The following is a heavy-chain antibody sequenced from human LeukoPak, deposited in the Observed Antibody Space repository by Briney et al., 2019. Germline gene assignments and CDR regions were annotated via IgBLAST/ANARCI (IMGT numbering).Heavy chain of an antibody. Sequence: PGGSLRLSCAASGFTFSSNYMRWVRQAPGKGLEGVAVISYDGSNKYYADSVKGRFTISRDNSKNTLYLQMNSLRGEDTAVYYCAKDRGAAAGAFDYWGQGTLVTVSS. V-gene: IGHV3-30*18. D-gene: IGHD6-13*01. CDR3: AKDRGAAAGAFDY. CDR1: GFTFSSNY. J-gene: IGHJ4*02. CDR2: ISYDGSNK.